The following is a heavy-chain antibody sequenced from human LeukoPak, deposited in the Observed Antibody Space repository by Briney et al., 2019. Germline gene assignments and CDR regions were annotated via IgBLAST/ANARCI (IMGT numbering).Heavy chain of an antibody. CDR1: GYTFTGYY. D-gene: IGHD3-22*01. Sequence: ASVKVSCKASGYTFTGYYMHWVRQAPGQGLEWMGWINPNSGGTNYAQKFQGRVTMTRDMSTSTVYMELSSLRSEDTAVYYCARSSPPGYYYDSSGLDAFDIWGQGTMVTVSS. CDR3: ARSSPPGYYYDSSGLDAFDI. CDR2: INPNSGGT. V-gene: IGHV1-2*02. J-gene: IGHJ3*02.